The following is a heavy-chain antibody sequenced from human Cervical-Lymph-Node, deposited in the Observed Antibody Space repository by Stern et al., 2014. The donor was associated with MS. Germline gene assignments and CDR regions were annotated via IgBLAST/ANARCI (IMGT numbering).Heavy chain of an antibody. CDR1: GASLTTGSYY. CDR3: ARGDRRLRAFDL. V-gene: IGHV4-61*02. D-gene: IGHD2-21*02. J-gene: IGHJ3*01. Sequence: VQLEESGPGLVKPSQTLSLTCTVSGASLTTGSYYWNWIRQPAGKGVEWIGQIYTSGSASSHPSLKNRLGVSGATSKTKSSRSLSSVTAADTAVYYCARGDRRLRAFDLWGQGTMVTVSS. CDR2: IYTSGSA.